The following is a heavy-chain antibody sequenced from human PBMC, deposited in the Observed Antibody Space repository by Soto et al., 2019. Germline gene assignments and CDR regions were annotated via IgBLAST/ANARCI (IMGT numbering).Heavy chain of an antibody. D-gene: IGHD3-3*01. Sequence: GGSLRLSCAASGFTFSSYAMSWVRQAPGKGLEWVSAISGSGGSTYYADSVKGRFTISRDNSKNTLYLKMNSLRAEDTAVYYCAKDILPQGTPYYDFWSGPDYWGQGTLVTVSS. V-gene: IGHV3-23*01. CDR1: GFTFSSYA. CDR2: ISGSGGST. J-gene: IGHJ4*02. CDR3: AKDILPQGTPYYDFWSGPDY.